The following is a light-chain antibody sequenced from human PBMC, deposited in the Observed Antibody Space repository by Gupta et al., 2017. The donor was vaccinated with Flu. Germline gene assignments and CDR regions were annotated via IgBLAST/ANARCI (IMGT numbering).Light chain of an antibody. Sequence: DIMLTQSPDSLAVSLGERASINCKSSQSVLYSSNNKNYLAWYQKKPGQPPKLLIYGASTRESGVPDRFSGSGSGTDFTLTISSLQAEDVAVYYCQQCYSTPITFGQGTRLEIK. V-gene: IGKV4-1*01. CDR2: GAS. CDR3: QQCYSTPIT. J-gene: IGKJ5*01. CDR1: QSVLYSSNNKNY.